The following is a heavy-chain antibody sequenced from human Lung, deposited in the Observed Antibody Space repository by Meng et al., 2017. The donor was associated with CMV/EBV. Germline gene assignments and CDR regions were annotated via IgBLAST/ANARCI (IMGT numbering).Heavy chain of an antibody. CDR1: GYSIGSGYY. Sequence: SETLSLTCTVSGYSIGSGYYWGWIRQSPGKGLEWIGSIYHSGTTYYNPSLNSRVTISIDASKNHFSLKLSSVTAADTAVYYCAKDWSRYCTSTSCYKPWLDPWGQGXLVTVSS. CDR2: IYHSGTT. D-gene: IGHD2-2*01. CDR3: AKDWSRYCTSTSCYKPWLDP. V-gene: IGHV4-38-2*02. J-gene: IGHJ5*02.